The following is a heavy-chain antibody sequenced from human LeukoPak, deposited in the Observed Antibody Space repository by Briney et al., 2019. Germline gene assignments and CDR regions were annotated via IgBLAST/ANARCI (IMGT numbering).Heavy chain of an antibody. CDR1: GGSISSSSYY. J-gene: IGHJ5*02. CDR2: IYYSGST. D-gene: IGHD5-24*01. V-gene: IGHV4-39*07. Sequence: SETLSLTCTVSGGSISSSSYYWGWIRQPPGKGLEWIGSIYYSGSTYYNPSLKSRVTISVDTSKNQFSLKLSSVTAADTAVYYCARDLVAEMGSKNWFDPWGQGTLVTVSS. CDR3: ARDLVAEMGSKNWFDP.